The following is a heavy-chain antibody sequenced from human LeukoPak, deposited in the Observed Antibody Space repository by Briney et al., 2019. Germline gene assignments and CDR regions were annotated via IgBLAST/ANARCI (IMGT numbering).Heavy chain of an antibody. CDR3: ARGHPHGWELYLDY. V-gene: IGHV3-30*04. Sequence: PGRSLRLSCVASGFNFGAYAMHWVRQSPGKGLDWVALISYDGSNQWYADSVKGRFTVSRDSSKNTLYLQMNSLRVEDTAVYYCARGHPHGWELYLDYWGQGTLVTVSS. CDR1: GFNFGAYA. D-gene: IGHD4-23*01. CDR2: ISYDGSNQ. J-gene: IGHJ4*02.